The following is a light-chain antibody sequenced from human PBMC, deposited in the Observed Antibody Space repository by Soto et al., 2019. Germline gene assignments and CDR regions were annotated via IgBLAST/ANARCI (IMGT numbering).Light chain of an antibody. CDR1: QSVGSY. CDR2: DAS. J-gene: IGKJ5*01. CDR3: QQRRDSIT. V-gene: IGKV3-11*01. Sequence: EIVLTQSPVTLSLSPGERATLSCRASQSVGSYLAWLQQKPGQAPRLLIYDASKRATGIPGRFSGSGSGTDFIRTISSLEPEDFAVYYCQQRRDSITFGQGTRLEIK.